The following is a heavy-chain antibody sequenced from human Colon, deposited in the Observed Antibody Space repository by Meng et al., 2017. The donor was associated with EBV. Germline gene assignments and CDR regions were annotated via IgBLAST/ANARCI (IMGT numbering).Heavy chain of an antibody. CDR3: ARDGPLL. Sequence: QLQRRGSVQGLWGPCEPTSLTCSVSGDSIRGRGDYWGCVRQPPGKGLEWIGNIYYTGSTYYNPSLKSRVTISVDTSKNQFSLKVTSMTAADTAVYYCARDGPLLWGPGTLVTVSS. V-gene: IGHV4-39*07. CDR2: IYYTGST. CDR1: GDSIRGRGDY. J-gene: IGHJ4*02.